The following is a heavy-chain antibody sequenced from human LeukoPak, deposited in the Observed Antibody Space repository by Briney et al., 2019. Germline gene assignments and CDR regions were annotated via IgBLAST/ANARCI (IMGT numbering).Heavy chain of an antibody. V-gene: IGHV3-23*01. CDR1: GFTFSSYA. J-gene: IGHJ6*02. Sequence: GGSLRLSCAASGFTFSSYAMSRVRQAPGKGLEWVSAISGSGGSTYYADSVKGRFTISRDNSKSTLYLQMNSLRAEDTAVYYCAKISPYYYGMDVWGQGTTVTVSS. CDR2: ISGSGGST. CDR3: AKISPYYYGMDV.